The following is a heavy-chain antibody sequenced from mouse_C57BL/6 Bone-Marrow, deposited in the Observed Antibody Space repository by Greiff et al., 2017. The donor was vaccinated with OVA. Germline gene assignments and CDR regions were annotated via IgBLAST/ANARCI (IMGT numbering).Heavy chain of an antibody. CDR1: GYTFTSYG. CDR3: ARSYYGSRFDY. CDR2: IYPRSGNT. J-gene: IGHJ2*01. Sequence: QVHVKQSGAELARPGASVKLSCKASGYTFTSYGISWVKQRTGQGLEWIGEIYPRSGNTYYNEKFKSKATLTVDKSSSTAYMQLSSLTSEDSAVYYCARSYYGSRFDYWGQGTTLTVSS. D-gene: IGHD1-1*01. V-gene: IGHV1-81*01.